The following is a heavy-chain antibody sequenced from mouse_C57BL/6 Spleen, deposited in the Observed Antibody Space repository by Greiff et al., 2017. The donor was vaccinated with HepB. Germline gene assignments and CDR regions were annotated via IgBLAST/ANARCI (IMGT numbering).Heavy chain of an antibody. CDR3: AKSYYGSSPWYFDV. CDR1: GFSLTSYG. V-gene: IGHV2-5*01. Sequence: VHLVESGPGLVQPSQSLSITCTVSGFSLTSYGVHWVRQSPGKGLEWLGVIWRGGSTDYNAAFMSRLSITKDNSKSQVFFKMNSLQADDTAIYYCAKSYYGSSPWYFDVWGTGTTVTVSS. CDR2: IWRGGST. D-gene: IGHD1-1*01. J-gene: IGHJ1*03.